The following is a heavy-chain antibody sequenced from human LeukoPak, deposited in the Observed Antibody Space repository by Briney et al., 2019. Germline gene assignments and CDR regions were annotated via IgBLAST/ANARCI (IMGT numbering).Heavy chain of an antibody. J-gene: IGHJ4*02. Sequence: GASVKVSCKASGYTFTSYDINWVRQATGQGLEWMGWMNPNSGNTGYAQKFQGRVTMTRNTSISTAYMELSSLRSEDTAVYYCARGGRRRYCSSTSCERSFDYWGQGTLVTVSS. CDR3: ARGGRRRYCSSTSCERSFDY. CDR2: MNPNSGNT. V-gene: IGHV1-8*01. CDR1: GYTFTSYD. D-gene: IGHD2-2*01.